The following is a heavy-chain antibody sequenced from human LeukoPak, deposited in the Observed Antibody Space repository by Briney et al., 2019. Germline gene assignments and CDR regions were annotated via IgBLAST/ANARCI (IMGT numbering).Heavy chain of an antibody. D-gene: IGHD3-22*01. V-gene: IGHV1-69*01. J-gene: IGHJ4*02. CDR2: IIPIFGTA. CDR3: AREMNTRVYDSSGYNFDY. Sequence: SVKVSCKASGGTFSSYAISWVRQAPGQGLEWMGGIIPIFGTANYAQKFQGRVTITADESTSTAYMELSSLRSEDTAVYYCAREMNTRVYDSSGYNFDYWGQGTLVTVSS. CDR1: GGTFSSYA.